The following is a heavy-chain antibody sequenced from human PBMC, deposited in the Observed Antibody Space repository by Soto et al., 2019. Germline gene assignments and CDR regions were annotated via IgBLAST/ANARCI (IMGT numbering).Heavy chain of an antibody. J-gene: IGHJ4*02. CDR1: GGTFSSYT. Sequence: QVQLVQSGAEVKKPGSSVKVSCKASGGTFSSYTISWVRQAPGQGLEWMGRIIPILGIANYAQKFQGRVTITADKATSTAYMELSSLRSEDTAVYYCGGACSSTSCYGNDYWGQGTLVTVSS. CDR3: GGACSSTSCYGNDY. D-gene: IGHD2-2*01. V-gene: IGHV1-69*02. CDR2: IIPILGIA.